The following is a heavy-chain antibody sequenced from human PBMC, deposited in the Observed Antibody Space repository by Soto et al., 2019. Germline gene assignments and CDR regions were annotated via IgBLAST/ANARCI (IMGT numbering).Heavy chain of an antibody. CDR1: GYTFTSYG. J-gene: IGHJ6*02. CDR3: AREYSSSWLGYYYYGMDV. CDR2: ISAYNGNT. V-gene: IGHV1-18*01. D-gene: IGHD6-13*01. Sequence: ASVKVSCKASGYTFTSYGISWVRQAPGQGLEWMGWISAYNGNTNYAQKLQGRVTMTTDTSTSTAYMELRSLRSDDTAVYYCAREYSSSWLGYYYYGMDVWGQGTTVTVSS.